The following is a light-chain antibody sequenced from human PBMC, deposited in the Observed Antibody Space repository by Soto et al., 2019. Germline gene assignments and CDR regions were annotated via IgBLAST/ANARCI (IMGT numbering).Light chain of an antibody. J-gene: IGKJ5*01. CDR1: QSVSSY. CDR3: QQRSNWPPVT. V-gene: IGKV3-11*01. Sequence: EIVLTQSPATLSLSPGERATLSCRASQSVSSYLDWYQQKPGQAPRLLIYDASNRATGIPARFSGSGAGTDFTLTISSLETEEFAVYYCQQRSNWPPVTFGQGTRLEIK. CDR2: DAS.